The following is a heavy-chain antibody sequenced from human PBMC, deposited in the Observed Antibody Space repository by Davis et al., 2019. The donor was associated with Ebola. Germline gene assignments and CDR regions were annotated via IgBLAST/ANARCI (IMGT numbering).Heavy chain of an antibody. V-gene: IGHV1-8*01. D-gene: IGHD1-1*01. CDR2: MNPNSGDT. CDR3: ARTGAGDGFIYYYGMDV. CDR1: GYTFSNYA. Sequence: AASVKVSCKASGYTFSNYAINWVRQATGQGLEWMGWMNPNSGDTGYAQKFQGRVTMTRNTSISTAYMELSSLRSEDTAVYYCARTGAGDGFIYYYGMDVWGQGTTVTVSS. J-gene: IGHJ6*02.